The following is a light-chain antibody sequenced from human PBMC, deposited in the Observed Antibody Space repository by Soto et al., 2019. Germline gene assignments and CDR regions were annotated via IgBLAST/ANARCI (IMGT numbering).Light chain of an antibody. J-gene: IGKJ2*01. CDR1: QSVRSNY. CDR2: AAS. CDR3: QQYGDSPET. V-gene: IGKV3-20*01. Sequence: ESVLTQFPGTLSLFPGERATLSCRASQSVRSNYLAWYQVRPGQAPRLLIHAASRRATVIADRFSGSGSGTDFTLTISRLEPEDFAVYYCQQYGDSPETFGQGTK.